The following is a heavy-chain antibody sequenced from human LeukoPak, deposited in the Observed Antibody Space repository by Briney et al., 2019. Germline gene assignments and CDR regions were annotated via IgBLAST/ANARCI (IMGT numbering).Heavy chain of an antibody. V-gene: IGHV4-30-4*08. Sequence: PSQTLSLTCTVSGGSISSGDYYWSWIRQPPGKGLEWIGYIYYSGSTYYNPSLKSRVTISVDTSKNQFSLKLSSVTAADTAVYYCARKIGVPPLGPVYNWFDPWGQGTLVTVSS. CDR2: IYYSGST. J-gene: IGHJ5*02. CDR3: ARKIGVPPLGPVYNWFDP. D-gene: IGHD3-16*01. CDR1: GGSISSGDYY.